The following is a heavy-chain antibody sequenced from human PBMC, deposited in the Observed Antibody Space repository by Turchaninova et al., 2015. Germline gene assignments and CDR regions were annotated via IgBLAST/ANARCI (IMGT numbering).Heavy chain of an antibody. J-gene: IGHJ4*02. Sequence: EVQLVESGGRLVQPGGSLKLSCAVSGFTFGNYAMNWVRQAPGRGLGWGALIWGNGVATYYADSVKGRFTISRDNSKNTLYLQMNNLRAEDTAVYYCAKGSAGISPATRASDYWGQGTLVTVS. V-gene: IGHV3-23*04. CDR2: IWGNGVAT. CDR1: GFTFGNYA. CDR3: AKGSAGISPATRASDY. D-gene: IGHD2-15*01.